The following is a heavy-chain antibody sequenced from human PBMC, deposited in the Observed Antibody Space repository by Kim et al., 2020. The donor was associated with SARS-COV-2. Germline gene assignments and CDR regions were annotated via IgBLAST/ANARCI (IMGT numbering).Heavy chain of an antibody. CDR2: TYYSSKWYS. CDR1: GDSVSSNSAT. V-gene: IGHV6-1*01. D-gene: IGHD3-16*01. CDR3: AREGGRTYYMDV. J-gene: IGHJ6*03. Sequence: SQTLSLTCAISGDSVSSNSATWTWIRQPPSRGLEWLGRTYYSSKWYSDYAISVKSRITINSDTSKNQFSLQLDSVTPEDTAVYYCAREGGRTYYMDVWGK.